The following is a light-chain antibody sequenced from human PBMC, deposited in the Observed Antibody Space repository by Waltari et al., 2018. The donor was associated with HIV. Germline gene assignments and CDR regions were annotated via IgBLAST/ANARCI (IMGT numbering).Light chain of an antibody. CDR1: SSNVGSDDL. CDR3: CSCPRSGIRYV. CDR2: EVT. J-gene: IGLJ1*01. Sequence: QSALTQPASVSGSPGQPTTISCPGTSSNVGSDDLVSWYQQHPGEAPKLIIYEVTKRPSGVSNRFSGSKSGNTASLTISGLQAEDEADYYCCSCPRSGIRYVFGTGTKVTVL. V-gene: IGLV2-23*02.